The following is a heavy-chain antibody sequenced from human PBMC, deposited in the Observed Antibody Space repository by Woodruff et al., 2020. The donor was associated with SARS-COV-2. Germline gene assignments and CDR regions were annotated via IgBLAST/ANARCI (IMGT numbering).Heavy chain of an antibody. CDR3: AKDNEWVGSWYLFYFDY. Sequence: RFTISRDNSKNTLYLQMNSLRAEDTAVYYCAKDNEWVGSWYLFYFDYWGQGTLVTVSS. V-gene: IGHV3-23*01. D-gene: IGHD6-13*01. J-gene: IGHJ4*02.